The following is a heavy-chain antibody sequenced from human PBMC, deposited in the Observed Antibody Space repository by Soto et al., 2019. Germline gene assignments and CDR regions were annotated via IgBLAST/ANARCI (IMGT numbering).Heavy chain of an antibody. J-gene: IGHJ3*02. D-gene: IGHD2-15*01. CDR3: ARGLGYAFDI. CDR2: ISSNGGST. Sequence: EVQLVESGGGLVQPGGSLRLSCAASGFTFSSYAMHWVRQAPGKGLEYVSAISSNGGSTYYANSVKGRFTISSDNSKNTLYLQMGSLRAEDMAVYYCARGLGYAFDIWGQGTMVTVSS. CDR1: GFTFSSYA. V-gene: IGHV3-64*01.